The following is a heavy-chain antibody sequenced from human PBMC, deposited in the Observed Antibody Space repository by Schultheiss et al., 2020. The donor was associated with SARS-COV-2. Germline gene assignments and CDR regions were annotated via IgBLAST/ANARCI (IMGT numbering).Heavy chain of an antibody. V-gene: IGHV4-61*05. CDR3: AREWVWGSSPREDYYYYGMDV. D-gene: IGHD3-16*01. CDR2: IYYSGST. J-gene: IGHJ6*02. Sequence: SETLSLTCTVSGGSISSSSYYWGWIRQPPGKGLEWIGYIYYSGSTNYNPSLKSRVTISVDTSKNQFSLQLNSVTPEDTAVYYCAREWVWGSSPREDYYYYGMDVWGQGTTVTVSS. CDR1: GGSISSSSYY.